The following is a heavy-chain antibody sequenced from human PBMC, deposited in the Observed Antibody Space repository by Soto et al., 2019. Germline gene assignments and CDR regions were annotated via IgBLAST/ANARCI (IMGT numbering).Heavy chain of an antibody. V-gene: IGHV1-69*02. CDR2: IIPLLGIA. J-gene: IGHJ6*02. Sequence: QVQLVQSGAEVKKPGSSVKVSCKASGGTFSSYTISWVRQAPGQGLEWMGRIIPLLGIANYAQKFQGRVTITADKSTSTAYMELSSLRSEDTAVYYCASNTYYYDSSGYYFPYYYYGMDVWGQGTTVTVSS. CDR3: ASNTYYYDSSGYYFPYYYYGMDV. D-gene: IGHD3-22*01. CDR1: GGTFSSYT.